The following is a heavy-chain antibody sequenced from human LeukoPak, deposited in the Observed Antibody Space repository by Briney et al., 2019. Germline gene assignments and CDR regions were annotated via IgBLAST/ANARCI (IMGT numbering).Heavy chain of an antibody. Sequence: ASVKVSCKASGYTFTGYYMHWVRQAPGQGLERMGRINPNSGGTNYAQKFQGRVTMTRDTSISTAYMELSRLRSDDTAVYYCARDRYYDSSGYLGYYAFDIWGQGTMVTVSS. V-gene: IGHV1-2*02. CDR3: ARDRYYDSSGYLGYYAFDI. D-gene: IGHD3-22*01. CDR1: GYTFTGYY. J-gene: IGHJ3*02. CDR2: INPNSGGT.